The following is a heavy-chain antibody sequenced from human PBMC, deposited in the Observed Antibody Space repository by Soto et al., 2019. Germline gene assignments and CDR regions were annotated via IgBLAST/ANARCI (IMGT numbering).Heavy chain of an antibody. Sequence: GGSLRLSCVVSGFAVRDYYMSWVRQAPGRGLEWISVVYLGDSTFYADSVQGRFTIFRDDSENTLYLQMNNLRAEDTAIYYCAGGLLRGPLDYRGPGTLVTVSS. J-gene: IGHJ4*02. V-gene: IGHV3-53*01. CDR1: GFAVRDYY. CDR2: VYLGDST. D-gene: IGHD3-16*01. CDR3: AGGLLRGPLDY.